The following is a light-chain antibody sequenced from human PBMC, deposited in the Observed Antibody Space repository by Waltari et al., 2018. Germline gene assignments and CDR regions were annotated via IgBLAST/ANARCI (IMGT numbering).Light chain of an antibody. CDR2: AVS. Sequence: QSALTQPASVSGSPGQSITISCTGTSSDVGNYKRVSWYQPHPGKAPKLMIYAVSKRPSVVSYRFSGSKSGDMASLTISGLQPEDEAEYFCSSYAGSSKGVFGGGTKVTVL. CDR1: SSDVGNYKR. J-gene: IGLJ2*01. V-gene: IGLV2-23*02. CDR3: SSYAGSSKGV.